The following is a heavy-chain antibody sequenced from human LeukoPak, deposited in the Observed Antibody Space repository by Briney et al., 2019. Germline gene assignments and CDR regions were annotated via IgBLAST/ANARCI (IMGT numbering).Heavy chain of an antibody. D-gene: IGHD3-9*01. CDR2: ISGSGGST. V-gene: IGHV3-23*01. Sequence: GGSLRLSCAASGFTFSSYAMSWVRQAPGKGLEWVSAISGSGGSTYYADSVKGRFTISRDNSKNTLYLQMNSLRAEDTAVYYCARSPLVRYFDWAYFDYWGQGTLVTVSS. CDR3: ARSPLVRYFDWAYFDY. CDR1: GFTFSSYA. J-gene: IGHJ4*02.